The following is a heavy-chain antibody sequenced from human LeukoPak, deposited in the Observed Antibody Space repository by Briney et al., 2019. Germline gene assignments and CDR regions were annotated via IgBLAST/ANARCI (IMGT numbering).Heavy chain of an antibody. CDR1: GFPFSSHG. J-gene: IGHJ4*02. CDR2: ISPGGGPT. Sequence: GSLRLSCAGSGFPFSSHGMKWVRQAPGKGLEWVSGISPGGGPTYYADSVKGRFTISRDDSKNTLYLQMKNLRAEDTAVYYCAKDGAWLRFDDWGQGILVTVSS. CDR3: AKDGAWLRFDD. V-gene: IGHV3-23*01. D-gene: IGHD5-12*01.